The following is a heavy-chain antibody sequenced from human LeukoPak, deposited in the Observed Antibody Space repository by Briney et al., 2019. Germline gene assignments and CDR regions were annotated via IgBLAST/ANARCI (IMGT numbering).Heavy chain of an antibody. D-gene: IGHD5-24*01. Sequence: GESLKISCKISGYDFSNYWIGWVRQMPGKGLEWMGIIYPGDSDTRYSPSFQGQVTISADKSISTAYLQWRSLKASDTAMYYCARRGSDGYNYPAGWYFDIWGRGTLVTVSS. J-gene: IGHJ2*01. CDR2: IYPGDSDT. CDR1: GYDFSNYW. CDR3: ARRGSDGYNYPAGWYFDI. V-gene: IGHV5-51*01.